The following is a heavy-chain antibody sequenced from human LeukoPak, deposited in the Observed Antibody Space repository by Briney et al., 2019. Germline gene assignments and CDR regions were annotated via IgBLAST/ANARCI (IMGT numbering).Heavy chain of an antibody. D-gene: IGHD2-15*01. CDR2: INQDGSEE. V-gene: IGHV3-7*01. J-gene: IGHJ5*02. CDR1: GFTFSNYA. CDR3: ARDGSKSCSGGSCYLNWFDP. Sequence: AGGSLRLSCAASGFTFSNYAIHWVRQAPGKGLEWVANINQDGSEEYYVASVKGRFTISRDNAKNSLYLQMTSLRAEDTAVYYCARDGSKSCSGGSCYLNWFDPWGQGTLVTVSS.